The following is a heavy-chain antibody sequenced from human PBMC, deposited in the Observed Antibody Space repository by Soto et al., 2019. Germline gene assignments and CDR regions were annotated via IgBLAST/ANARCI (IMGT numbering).Heavy chain of an antibody. V-gene: IGHV1-18*01. CDR1: GYTFTSYG. CDR3: AREFSSSCQDY. D-gene: IGHD6-13*01. Sequence: QVQLVQSGAEVKKPGASVKVSCKASGYTFTSYGISWVRQAPGQGLEWMGRISAYNGNTNYAQKLQGRVTMTTDTSTSTANMELRSLRSDDTAVYYGAREFSSSCQDYWGQGTLVTVSS. J-gene: IGHJ4*02. CDR2: ISAYNGNT.